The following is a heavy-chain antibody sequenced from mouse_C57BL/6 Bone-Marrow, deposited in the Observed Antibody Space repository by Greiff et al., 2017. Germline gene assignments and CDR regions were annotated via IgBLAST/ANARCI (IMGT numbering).Heavy chain of an antibody. CDR1: GYSITSGYY. V-gene: IGHV3-6*01. Sequence: EVQLVESGPGLVKPSQSLSLTCSVTGYSITSGYYWNWIRQFPGNKLEWVGYISYDGSNNYNPSLKNRISITRDTSKNQFFLKLNSVTTEDTATYYCARGGWLLPLYAMDYWGQGTSVTVSS. J-gene: IGHJ4*01. CDR2: ISYDGSN. CDR3: ARGGWLLPLYAMDY. D-gene: IGHD2-3*01.